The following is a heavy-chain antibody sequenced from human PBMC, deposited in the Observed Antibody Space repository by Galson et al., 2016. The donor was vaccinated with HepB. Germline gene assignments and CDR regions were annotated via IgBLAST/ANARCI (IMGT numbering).Heavy chain of an antibody. Sequence: SLRLSCAASGFTFSSNAMSWVRQAPGKGLQWVSGITRGGDGTHYADSVKGRFTISRDNSKNTLYLYMNNLPAGDTAIYYCGKHGGFDYWGQGALVTVSS. CDR3: GKHGGFDY. CDR2: ITRGGDGT. CDR1: GFTFSSNA. V-gene: IGHV3-23*01. D-gene: IGHD3-16*01. J-gene: IGHJ4*02.